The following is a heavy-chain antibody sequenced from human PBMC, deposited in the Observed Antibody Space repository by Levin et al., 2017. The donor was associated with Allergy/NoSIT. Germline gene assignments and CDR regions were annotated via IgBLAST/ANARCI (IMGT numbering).Heavy chain of an antibody. CDR1: GFSVSNNH. Sequence: GGSLRLSCAASGFSVSNNHMSWVRQAPGKGLEWVSLIFSGGNTYYADYVKGRFTITRDNSKNTLFLQMNSLRAEDTAVYYCARDAPYSSSWHHWGQGTLVTVSS. CDR3: ARDAPYSSSWHH. CDR2: IFSGGNT. J-gene: IGHJ5*02. V-gene: IGHV3-66*01. D-gene: IGHD6-13*01.